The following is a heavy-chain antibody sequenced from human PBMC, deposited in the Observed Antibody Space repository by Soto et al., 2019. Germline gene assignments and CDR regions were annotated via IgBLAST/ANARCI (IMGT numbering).Heavy chain of an antibody. CDR1: GFTFSTYT. V-gene: IGHV3-48*01. CDR2: ISSTGSAT. CDR3: ARGDYDMDV. J-gene: IGHJ6*02. Sequence: EVQVVESGGGLIQPGGSLRLSCAASGFTFSTYTMNWVRQAPGKGLEWVSYISSTGSATYYADSMKGRFTISRDNAKSSLYLQMNSLRAEDTAVYYCARGDYDMDVWGQGTTVTVSS.